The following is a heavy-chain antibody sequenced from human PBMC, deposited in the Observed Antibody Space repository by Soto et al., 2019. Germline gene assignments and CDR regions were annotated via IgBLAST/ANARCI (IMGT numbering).Heavy chain of an antibody. J-gene: IGHJ1*01. CDR3: ARDTQPNYDFSSGYYFAYFQH. CDR1: GFTFSSYW. D-gene: IGHD3-3*01. CDR2: IKQDGSEK. Sequence: GGSLRLSCAASGFTFSSYWMSWVRQAPGKGLEWVANIKQDGSEKYYVDSVKGRFTISRDNAKNSLYLQMNSLRAEDTAVYYCARDTQPNYDFSSGYYFAYFQHWGQGTLVTVSS. V-gene: IGHV3-7*01.